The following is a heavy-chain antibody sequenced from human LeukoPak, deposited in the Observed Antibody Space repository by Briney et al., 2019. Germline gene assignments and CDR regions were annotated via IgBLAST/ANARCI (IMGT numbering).Heavy chain of an antibody. CDR1: GFSLSTRGVG. Sequence: SGPTLVKPTQTLTLTCTFSGFSLSTRGVGVGWIRQPPGKALEWLSLIYWDDDKRYSPSLKSRLAITKGTSKNQVVLTMTNMDPVDTATYYCAHRGRTSGYYRVFDYWGQGTLVTVSS. D-gene: IGHD3-22*01. CDR2: IYWDDDK. J-gene: IGHJ4*02. V-gene: IGHV2-5*02. CDR3: AHRGRTSGYYRVFDY.